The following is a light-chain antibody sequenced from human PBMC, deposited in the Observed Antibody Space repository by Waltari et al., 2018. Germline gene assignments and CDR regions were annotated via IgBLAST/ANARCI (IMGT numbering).Light chain of an antibody. CDR1: QSLLHNNGYNY. CDR2: LAS. Sequence: DIVMTQSPLSLPVTPGEPASMSCRSSQSLLHNNGYNYLDWYVQKPGQSPQLLIYLASNPAAVVPDRFSGSGSGTAFTLQISRLEAEDVGFYFCMQSLQIPPITFVPVTKVDIK. CDR3: MQSLQIPPIT. J-gene: IGKJ3*01. V-gene: IGKV2-28*01.